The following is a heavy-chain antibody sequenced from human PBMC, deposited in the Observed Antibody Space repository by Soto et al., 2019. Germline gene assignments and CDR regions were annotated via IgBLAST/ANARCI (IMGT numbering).Heavy chain of an antibody. J-gene: IGHJ3*02. CDR2: IYYSGST. D-gene: IGHD3-10*01. V-gene: IGHV4-59*01. CDR3: ATRITMVRGEEGAFDI. CDR1: GGSIGSYY. Sequence: SETLSLTCTVSGGSIGSYYWSWIRQPPGKGLEWIGYIYYSGSTNYNPSLKSRVTISVDTSKNQFSLKLSSVTAADTAVYYCATRITMVRGEEGAFDIWGQGTMVTVSS.